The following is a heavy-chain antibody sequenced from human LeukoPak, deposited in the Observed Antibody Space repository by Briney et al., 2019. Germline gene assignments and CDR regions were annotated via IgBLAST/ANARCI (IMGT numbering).Heavy chain of an antibody. CDR2: VSYDGTNK. CDR1: GFTFSSYA. Sequence: LSGGSLRLSCAASGFTFSSYAMSWVRQAPGKGLEWVTVVSYDGTNKYYGDSVKGRFTISRDNSKNTLYLQMNSLRPEDTAVYYCARDKSSDITVIVGDAFDIWGQGTLVTVSS. J-gene: IGHJ3*02. V-gene: IGHV3-30*03. CDR3: ARDKSSDITVIVGDAFDI. D-gene: IGHD3-22*01.